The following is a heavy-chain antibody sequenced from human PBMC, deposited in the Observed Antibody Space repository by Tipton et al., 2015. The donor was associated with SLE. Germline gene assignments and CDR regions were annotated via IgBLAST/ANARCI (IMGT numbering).Heavy chain of an antibody. CDR2: ISGSGGST. CDR3: AKVLCLWFGEGVDY. D-gene: IGHD3-10*01. V-gene: IGHV3-23*01. CDR1: GFTFSSYA. J-gene: IGHJ4*02. Sequence: SLRLSCAASGFTFSSYAMSWVRQAPGKGLEWVSAISGSGGSTYYADSVKGRFTISRDNSKNTLYLQMNSLRAEDTAVYYCAKVLCLWFGEGVDYGGQGPLFTVPS.